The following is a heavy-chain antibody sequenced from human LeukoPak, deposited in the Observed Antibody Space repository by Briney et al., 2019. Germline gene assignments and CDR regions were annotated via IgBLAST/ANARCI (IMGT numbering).Heavy chain of an antibody. CDR2: IYTSGST. Sequence: SETLSLTCTVSGGSISSYYWSWIRQPAGKGLEWIGRIYTSGSTNYNPSLKSRVTMSVDTSKNQFSLKLSSVTAADTAVYYCARVLSSGYLERDAFDIWGQGTMDTVSS. J-gene: IGHJ3*02. CDR1: GGSISSYY. D-gene: IGHD3-22*01. V-gene: IGHV4-4*07. CDR3: ARVLSSGYLERDAFDI.